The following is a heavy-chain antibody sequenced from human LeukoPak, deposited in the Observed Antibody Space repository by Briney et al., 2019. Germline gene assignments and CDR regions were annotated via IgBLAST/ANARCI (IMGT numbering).Heavy chain of an antibody. J-gene: IGHJ6*04. D-gene: IGHD3-10*01. V-gene: IGHV3-7*01. Sequence: GGSLRLSCVVSGFAISSSWMTWVRQAPGKGLEWVANINQDGSEEHYVDSVRGRFTISRDNAKNSLYLQMNSLRAEDTAVYYCARDGMVRGVLEYYYYGMDVWGKGTTVTVSS. CDR1: GFAISSSW. CDR3: ARDGMVRGVLEYYYYGMDV. CDR2: INQDGSEE.